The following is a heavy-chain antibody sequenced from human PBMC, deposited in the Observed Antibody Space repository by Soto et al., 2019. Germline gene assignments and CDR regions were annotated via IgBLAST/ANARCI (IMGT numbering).Heavy chain of an antibody. Sequence: QVQLQESGPGLVKPSQTLSLTCTVSGGSISSGGYYWSWIRQHPGKGLEWIGYIYYSGSTYYNPSRKRRVTISVHTSKNPFPLKLSSVTAADTAVYYCAGSYTVTAWSWFDPWGQGTLVTVSS. CDR2: IYYSGST. J-gene: IGHJ5*02. D-gene: IGHD4-17*01. CDR1: GGSISSGGYY. CDR3: AGSYTVTAWSWFDP. V-gene: IGHV4-31*03.